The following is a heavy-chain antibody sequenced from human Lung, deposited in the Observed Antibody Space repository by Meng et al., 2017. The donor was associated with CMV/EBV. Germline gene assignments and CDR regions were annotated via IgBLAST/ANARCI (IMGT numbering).Heavy chain of an antibody. CDR1: GFTFGFYS. J-gene: IGHJ6*02. V-gene: IGHV3-21*01. Sequence: ESXKISXAASGFTFGFYSLNWVRQAPGKGLEWVASITSASRYIFYADSVRGRFTVSRDNAKNSIYLQMNSLRAEDTAVYYCARDQGSYEQLAPDYYYWIDVWGRGTTVTVSS. D-gene: IGHD1-1*01. CDR3: ARDQGSYEQLAPDYYYWIDV. CDR2: ITSASRYI.